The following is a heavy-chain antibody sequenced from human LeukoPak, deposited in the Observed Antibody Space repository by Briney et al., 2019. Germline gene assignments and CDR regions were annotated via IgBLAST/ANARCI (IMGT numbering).Heavy chain of an antibody. CDR3: ARAVIAVAGDYFDY. CDR1: GGSISSYY. CDR2: IYYSGST. D-gene: IGHD6-19*01. Sequence: SETLSLTCTVSGGSISSYYWSWIRQPPGKGLEWIGYIYYSGSTNYNPSLKSRVTISVDTSKNKFSLKLSSVTAADTDVYYCARAVIAVAGDYFDYWGQGTLVTVSS. V-gene: IGHV4-59*01. J-gene: IGHJ4*02.